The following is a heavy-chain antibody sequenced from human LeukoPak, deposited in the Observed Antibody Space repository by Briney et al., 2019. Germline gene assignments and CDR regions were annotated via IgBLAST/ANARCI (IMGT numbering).Heavy chain of an antibody. CDR3: ARGRQGGFFDY. CDR2: LNNDGSGT. V-gene: IGHV3-74*01. Sequence: GVSLRLSCAASGFILNNFWMHWVRQAPGKGLVWVSRLNNDGSGTGYGDSVKGRFTTSRDNAKNTLYLQMNSLRVEDTAVYYCARGRQGGFFDYWGQGVLVTVSS. D-gene: IGHD3-16*01. CDR1: GFILNNFW. J-gene: IGHJ4*02.